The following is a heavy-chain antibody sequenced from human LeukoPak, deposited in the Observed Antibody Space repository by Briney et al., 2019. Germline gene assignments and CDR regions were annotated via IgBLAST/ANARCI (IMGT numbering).Heavy chain of an antibody. CDR1: GFTFNTYN. Sequence: GGSLRLSCAASGFTFNTYNMNWVRQAPGKGLEWVSYISSTSSTIFYADSVKGRFTISRDNAKNSLYLQMNSLTDEDAAVYYCARDSELPYFDYWGQGTLVTVSS. CDR2: ISSTSSTI. CDR3: ARDSELPYFDY. D-gene: IGHD1-26*01. V-gene: IGHV3-48*02. J-gene: IGHJ4*02.